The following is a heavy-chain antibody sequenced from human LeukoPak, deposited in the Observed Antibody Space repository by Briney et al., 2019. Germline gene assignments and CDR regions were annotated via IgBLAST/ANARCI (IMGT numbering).Heavy chain of an antibody. CDR3: ARKPPPRFKAARRPKNFYGIDV. V-gene: IGHV1-69*04. D-gene: IGHD6-6*01. CDR2: IIPIFGIA. CDR1: GGTFSSYA. J-gene: IGHJ6*02. Sequence: SVKVSCKASGGTFSSYAISWVRQAPGQGLEWMGRIIPIFGIANYAQKFQGRVTITADKSTSTAYMELSSLRSEDTAVYYCARKPPPRFKAARRPKNFYGIDVWGQGTNVNRL.